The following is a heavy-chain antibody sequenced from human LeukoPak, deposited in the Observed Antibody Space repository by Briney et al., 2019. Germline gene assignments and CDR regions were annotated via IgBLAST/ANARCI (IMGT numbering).Heavy chain of an antibody. Sequence: SETLSLTCTVSGGSSSSYYWSWIRQPPGKGLEWIGNIYNSGSTNYNPSLKSRVTISVDTSKNQFSLKLSSVTAADTAVYYCARGAVLNWFDPWGQGTLDTVSS. V-gene: IGHV4-59*08. CDR1: GGSSSSYY. D-gene: IGHD6-19*01. CDR2: IYNSGST. CDR3: ARGAVLNWFDP. J-gene: IGHJ5*02.